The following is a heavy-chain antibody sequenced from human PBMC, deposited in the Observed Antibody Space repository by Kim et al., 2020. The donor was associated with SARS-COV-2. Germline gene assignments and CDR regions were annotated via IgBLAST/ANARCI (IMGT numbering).Heavy chain of an antibody. CDR3: AKDETYYILTGYYENNW. CDR1: GFTFEDYG. D-gene: IGHD3-9*01. V-gene: IGHV3-20*01. Sequence: GGSLRLSCAASGFTFEDYGMSWVRQAPGKGLEWVSGINWNGGSTGYADSVKGRFTISRDNAKNSLYLQLNSLRVEDPALYHCAKDETYYILTGYYENNW. CDR2: INWNGGST. J-gene: IGHJ5*01.